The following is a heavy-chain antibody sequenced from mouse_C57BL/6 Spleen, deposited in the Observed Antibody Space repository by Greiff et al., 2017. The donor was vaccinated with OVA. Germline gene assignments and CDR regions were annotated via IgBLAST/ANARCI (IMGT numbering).Heavy chain of an antibody. V-gene: IGHV3-6*01. CDR2: ISYDGSN. Sequence: EVQLQESGPGLVKPSQSLSLTCSVTGYSITSGYYWNWIRQFPGNKLEWMGYISYDGSNNYNPSLKNRISITRDTSKNQFFLKLNSVTTEDTATYYCALIYYGYDGFAYWGQGTLVTVSA. CDR3: ALIYYGYDGFAY. D-gene: IGHD2-2*01. CDR1: GYSITSGYY. J-gene: IGHJ3*01.